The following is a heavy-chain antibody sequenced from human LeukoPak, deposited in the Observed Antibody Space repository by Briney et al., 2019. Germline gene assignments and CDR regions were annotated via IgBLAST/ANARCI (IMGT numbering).Heavy chain of an antibody. CDR3: ARGFSKDPHSSSWYSPSNWFDP. CDR1: GYTFTGYY. CDR2: INPNSGGT. Sequence: ASVKVSCKASGYTFTGYYMHWVRQAPGQGLEWMGWINPNSGGTNYAQKFQGRVTMTRDTSISTAYRELIRLKSDATAVYYCARGFSKDPHSSSWYSPSNWFDPWGQGTLVTVSS. V-gene: IGHV1-2*02. J-gene: IGHJ5*02. D-gene: IGHD6-13*01.